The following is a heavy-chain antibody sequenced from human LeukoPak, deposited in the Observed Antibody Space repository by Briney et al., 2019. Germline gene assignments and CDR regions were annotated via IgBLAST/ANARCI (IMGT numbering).Heavy chain of an antibody. J-gene: IGHJ4*02. Sequence: PGGSLRLSCAASGFTFSSYAMSWVRQAPGKGLEWVSAISGSGGSTYYADSVKGRFTISRDNSKNTLYLQMNSLRAEDTAVYYCAKDGVYYDFWSGYFTYYFDYWGQGTLVTVSP. CDR3: AKDGVYYDFWSGYFTYYFDY. CDR1: GFTFSSYA. V-gene: IGHV3-23*01. D-gene: IGHD3-3*01. CDR2: ISGSGGST.